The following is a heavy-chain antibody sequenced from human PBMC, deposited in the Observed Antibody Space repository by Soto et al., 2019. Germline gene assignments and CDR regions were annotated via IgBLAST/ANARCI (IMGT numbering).Heavy chain of an antibody. V-gene: IGHV4-31*03. CDR3: ARDNGYGHFDS. CDR2: MFYSGST. D-gene: IGHD5-12*01. J-gene: IGHJ4*02. CDR1: GASISSGRSY. Sequence: SETLSLTCTVSGASISSGRSYWSWFRQHPGKGLEWIGYMFYSGSTYYHPSLKSRVNISADTSKNQFSLRLTSVTPADTAVYYCARDNGYGHFDSWGQGTLVTVSS.